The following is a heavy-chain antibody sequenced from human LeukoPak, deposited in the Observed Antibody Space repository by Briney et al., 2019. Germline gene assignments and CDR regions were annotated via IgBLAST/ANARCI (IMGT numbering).Heavy chain of an antibody. Sequence: GGSLRLSCAASGFTFSSYAMSWVRQAPGKGLEWVSAISGSGGSTYYADSVKGRFTISRDNSKNTLYLQMNSLRAEDTAVYYCAKPPRGEVLRFLEWSDWDQGTLVTVSS. D-gene: IGHD3-3*01. J-gene: IGHJ4*02. CDR2: ISGSGGST. V-gene: IGHV3-23*01. CDR1: GFTFSSYA. CDR3: AKPPRGEVLRFLEWSD.